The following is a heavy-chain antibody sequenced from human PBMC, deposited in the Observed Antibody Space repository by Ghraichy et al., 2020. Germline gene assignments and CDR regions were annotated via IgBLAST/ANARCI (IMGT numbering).Heavy chain of an antibody. CDR2: MYRTEII. J-gene: IGHJ6*02. CDR1: GVSINNYY. V-gene: IGHV4-4*07. D-gene: IGHD3-22*01. Sequence: SQTLSLTCHVSGVSINNYYWSWIRQPAGKGLEWLGRMYRTEIINYNPALKSRVTTSVDTSRNQLTLKLSSVTAADTAVYYCARDRRYFDSSGFSYVGEFFHYGLDVWGQGTTVTVSS. CDR3: ARDRRYFDSSGFSYVGEFFHYGLDV.